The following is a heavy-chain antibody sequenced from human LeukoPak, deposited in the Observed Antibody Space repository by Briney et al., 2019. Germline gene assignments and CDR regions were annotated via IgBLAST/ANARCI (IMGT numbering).Heavy chain of an antibody. CDR3: AKSYYDSSGYSFDY. CDR1: GFTFSSYS. D-gene: IGHD3-22*01. Sequence: GGSLRLSCAASGFTFSSYSMNWVRQAPGKGLEWVSSISSSSSYIYYADSVKGRFTISRDNSKNTLYLQMNSLRAEDTAVYYCAKSYYDSSGYSFDYWGQGTLVTVSS. V-gene: IGHV3-21*04. J-gene: IGHJ4*02. CDR2: ISSSSSYI.